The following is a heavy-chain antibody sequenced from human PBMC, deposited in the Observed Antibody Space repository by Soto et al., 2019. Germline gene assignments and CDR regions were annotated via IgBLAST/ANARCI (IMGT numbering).Heavy chain of an antibody. D-gene: IGHD3-10*01. CDR1: GFTFSSPW. CDR2: IKSKTDGGTT. Sequence: PGGSLRLSCAASGFTFSSPWMNWVRQAPGKGLEWVGRIKSKTDGGTTDYAAPVKGRFTISRDDSKNMLYLQMNSLITEDTAIYYCTTDSAREYGSGSYNRVRAFDIWGQGTMVTVSS. V-gene: IGHV3-15*07. CDR3: TTDSAREYGSGSYNRVRAFDI. J-gene: IGHJ3*02.